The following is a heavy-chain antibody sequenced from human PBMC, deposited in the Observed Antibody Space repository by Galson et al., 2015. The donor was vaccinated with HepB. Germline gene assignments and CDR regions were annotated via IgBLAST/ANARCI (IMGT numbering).Heavy chain of an antibody. CDR1: EFTFNNYS. D-gene: IGHD5-12*01. J-gene: IGHJ6*02. CDR3: ARGRSRLYYDMDV. Sequence: SLRLSCAASEFTFNNYSMHWVRQAPGKGLEWVAVIWYDGIYKYYADSVKGRFTISRDNSKSTLYLQMNSLRAEDTAVYYCARGRSRLYYDMDVWGQGTTVTVSS. CDR2: IWYDGIYK. V-gene: IGHV3-33*01.